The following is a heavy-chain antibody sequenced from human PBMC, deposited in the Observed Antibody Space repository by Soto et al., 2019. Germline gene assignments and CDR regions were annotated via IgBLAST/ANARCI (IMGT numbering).Heavy chain of an antibody. CDR2: MNPNSGNT. CDR3: AGEHYDVVTRSYYYYYGMDV. V-gene: IGHV1-8*01. CDR1: GYTFTSYD. J-gene: IGHJ6*02. D-gene: IGHD3-22*01. Sequence: ASVKVSCKASGYTFTSYDINWVRQATGQGLEWMGWMNPNSGNTAYAQKFQGRVTITADKSTSTAYMELSSLRSEDTAVYYCAGEHYDVVTRSYYYYYGMDVWGQWPTVTVS.